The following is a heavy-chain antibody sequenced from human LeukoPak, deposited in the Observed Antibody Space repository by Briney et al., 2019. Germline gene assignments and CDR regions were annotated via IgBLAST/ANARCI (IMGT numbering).Heavy chain of an antibody. CDR3: ARARGYSYGYDYYYYMDV. D-gene: IGHD5-18*01. Sequence: SETLSLTCAVYGGSFSGYYWSWIRQPPGKGLEWIGEINHSGSTNYNPSLKSRVTMSVDTSKNQFSLKLSSVTAADTAVYYCARARGYSYGYDYYYYMDVWGKGTTVTISS. CDR2: INHSGST. V-gene: IGHV4-34*01. CDR1: GGSFSGYY. J-gene: IGHJ6*03.